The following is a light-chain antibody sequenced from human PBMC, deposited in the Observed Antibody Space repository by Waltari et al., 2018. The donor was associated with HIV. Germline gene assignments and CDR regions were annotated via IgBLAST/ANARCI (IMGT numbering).Light chain of an antibody. CDR2: SSS. CDR3: QQLNRNFALA. CDR1: QDIGRF. V-gene: IGKV1-9*01. Sequence: DIQLAQSPSLLPASVGDRVTITCLASQDIGRFIAWYQQVPGKAPKLLIYSSSTLHSGVPSRFSGNVSGTDFTLTVSGLQPEDFVTYYCQQLNRNFALAFGGGTKVEL. J-gene: IGKJ4*01.